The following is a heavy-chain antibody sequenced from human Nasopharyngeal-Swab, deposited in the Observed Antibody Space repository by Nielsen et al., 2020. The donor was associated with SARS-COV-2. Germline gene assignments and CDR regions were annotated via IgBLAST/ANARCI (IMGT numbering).Heavy chain of an antibody. CDR3: ARAGGGWCGAVD. V-gene: IGHV4-4*02. CDR2: IFHSGTT. CDR1: GGSISSNNW. J-gene: IGHJ4*02. Sequence: SETLSLTCAVSGGSISSNNWWTLVRPTPGKGLEWIGEIFHSGTTTYNPSLKSRVTISVDKSKNQFSLNLNSVTAADTAVYYCARAGGGWCGAVDWGQGTLVTVSS. D-gene: IGHD6-19*01.